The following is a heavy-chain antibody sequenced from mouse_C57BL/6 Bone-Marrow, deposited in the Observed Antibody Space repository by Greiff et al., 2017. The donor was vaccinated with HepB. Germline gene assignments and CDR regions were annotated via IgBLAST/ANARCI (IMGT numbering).Heavy chain of an antibody. CDR3: ARYCYYRGFAY. Sequence: VQLQQSGAELARPGASVKLSCKASGYTFTSYGISWVKQRTGQGLEWIGEIYPRSGNTYYNEKFKGKATLTADKSSSTAYMELRSLTSEDSAVYFCARYCYYRGFAYWGQGTLVTVSA. CDR1: GYTFTSYG. J-gene: IGHJ3*01. D-gene: IGHD2-12*01. V-gene: IGHV1-81*01. CDR2: IYPRSGNT.